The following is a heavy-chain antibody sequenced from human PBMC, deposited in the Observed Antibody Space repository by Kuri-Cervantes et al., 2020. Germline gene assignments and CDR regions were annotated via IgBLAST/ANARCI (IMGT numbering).Heavy chain of an antibody. CDR1: GFSLSTSGMR. J-gene: IGHJ4*02. V-gene: IGHV4-39*01. CDR3: ARHVFKGVLFDY. CDR2: IYYSGST. D-gene: IGHD3-10*01. Sequence: SGPTLVKPTQTLTLTCTFSGFSLSTSGMRVSWIRQPPGKGLEWIGSIYYSGSTYYNPSLKSRVTISVDTSKNQFSLKLSSVTAADTAVYYCARHVFKGVLFDYWGQGTLVTVSS.